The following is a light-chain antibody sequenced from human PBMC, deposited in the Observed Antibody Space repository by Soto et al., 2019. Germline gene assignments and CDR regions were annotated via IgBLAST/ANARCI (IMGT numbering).Light chain of an antibody. Sequence: IVMTQSPATLSVSPGERVTLSCRASQGIGITLAWYQQKPGQTPRLLIYGASTRATGIPARFSGSGSGTEFTLTINSLQSEDSAVYYCQQYNSYLWTFGQGTKVEIK. CDR2: GAS. CDR3: QQYNSYLWT. CDR1: QGIGIT. V-gene: IGKV3-15*01. J-gene: IGKJ1*01.